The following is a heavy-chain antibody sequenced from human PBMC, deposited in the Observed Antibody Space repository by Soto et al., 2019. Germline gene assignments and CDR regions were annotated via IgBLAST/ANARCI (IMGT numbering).Heavy chain of an antibody. D-gene: IGHD2-2*01. CDR3: AKWNRDIVVVPAARGVYYDFWSGHKGSHYYYGMDV. V-gene: IGHV3-23*01. J-gene: IGHJ6*02. Sequence: PGGSLRLSCAASGFTFSSYAMSWVRQAPGKGLEWVSAISGSGGSTYYADSVKGRFTISRDNSKNTLYLQMNSLRAEDTAVYYCAKWNRDIVVVPAARGVYYDFWSGHKGSHYYYGMDVWGQGTTVTV. CDR2: ISGSGGST. CDR1: GFTFSSYA.